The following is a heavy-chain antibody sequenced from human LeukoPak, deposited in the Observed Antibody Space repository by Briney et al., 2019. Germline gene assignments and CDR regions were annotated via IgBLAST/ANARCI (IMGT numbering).Heavy chain of an antibody. CDR3: AGDTGGAFDI. Sequence: PSETLSLTCAVYGGSFSGYYWSWIRQPPGKGLEWIGEINHSGSTNYNPSLKSRVTISVDTSKNQFSLMLSSATAADTAVYYWAGDTGGAFDIWGQGTMVTVPS. V-gene: IGHV4-34*01. J-gene: IGHJ3*02. D-gene: IGHD2-21*02. CDR2: INHSGST. CDR1: GGSFSGYY.